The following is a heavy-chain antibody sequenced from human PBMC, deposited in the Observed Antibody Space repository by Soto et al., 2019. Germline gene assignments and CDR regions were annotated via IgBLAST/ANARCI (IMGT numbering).Heavy chain of an antibody. Sequence: SGGSLRLSCRASGLAFGNYAMNWVRQVPGRGLEWVAGVSTNGRSTYYADTVRGRFTISRDNSKITVYLQMNSLRAEETAVYYCTKDRAFNYLYRMDVWGQGTTVTVSS. V-gene: IGHV3-23*01. CDR3: TKDRAFNYLYRMDV. D-gene: IGHD3-10*01. CDR2: VSTNGRST. J-gene: IGHJ6*02. CDR1: GLAFGNYA.